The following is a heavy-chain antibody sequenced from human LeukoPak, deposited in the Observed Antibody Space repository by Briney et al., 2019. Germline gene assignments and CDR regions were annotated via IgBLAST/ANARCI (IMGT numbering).Heavy chain of an antibody. Sequence: PSETLSLTCTDSGGSISSSSYYWGWIRQPPGKGLEWIGSIYYSGSTYYNPSLKSRVTISVDTSENQFSLKLSSVTAADTAVYYCARHEYSSSSSSVDYWGQGTLVTVSS. CDR2: IYYSGST. CDR1: GGSISSSSYY. CDR3: ARHEYSSSSSSVDY. V-gene: IGHV4-39*01. D-gene: IGHD6-6*01. J-gene: IGHJ4*02.